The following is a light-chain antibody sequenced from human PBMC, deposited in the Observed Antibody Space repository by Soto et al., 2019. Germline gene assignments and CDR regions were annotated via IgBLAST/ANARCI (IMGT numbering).Light chain of an antibody. J-gene: IGKJ4*01. CDR2: AAS. Sequence: DIQMTQSPSSLSASVGDRVIITCRASQGIDNYLAWYQRRPGKVPKLLIYAASTLQSGVPSRFSGSGSGTEFTLTISSLQPEDVASYYCQKYEGVPLTFGGGTKVDIK. V-gene: IGKV1-27*01. CDR1: QGIDNY. CDR3: QKYEGVPLT.